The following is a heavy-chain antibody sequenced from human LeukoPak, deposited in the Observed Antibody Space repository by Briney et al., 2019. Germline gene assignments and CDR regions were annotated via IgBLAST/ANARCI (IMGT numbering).Heavy chain of an antibody. V-gene: IGHV1-69*05. CDR3: ARPNYDYVWGSYRHLSEAFDI. CDR1: GGTFSSYA. J-gene: IGHJ3*02. Sequence: SVKVSCKASGGTFSSYAISWVRQAPGQGLEWVGRIIPIFGTANYAQKFQGRVTITTDESTSTAYMELSSLRSEDTAVYYCARPNYDYVWGSYRHLSEAFDIWGQGTMVTVSS. D-gene: IGHD3-16*02. CDR2: IIPIFGTA.